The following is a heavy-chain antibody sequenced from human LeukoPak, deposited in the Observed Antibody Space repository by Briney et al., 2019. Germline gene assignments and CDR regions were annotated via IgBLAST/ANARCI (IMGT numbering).Heavy chain of an antibody. CDR2: ISSSSSYI. CDR1: GFTFSSYS. CDR3: ARDYYDSSGYYWFDP. Sequence: GGSPRLSCAASGFTFSSYSMNWVRQAPGKGLEWVSSISSSSSYIYYADSVKGRFTISRDNAKNSLYLQMNSLRAEDTAVYYCARDYYDSSGYYWFDPWGQGTLVTVSS. D-gene: IGHD3-22*01. J-gene: IGHJ5*02. V-gene: IGHV3-21*01.